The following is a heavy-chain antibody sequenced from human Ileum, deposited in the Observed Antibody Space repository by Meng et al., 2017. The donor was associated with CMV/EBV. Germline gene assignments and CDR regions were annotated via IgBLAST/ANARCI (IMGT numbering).Heavy chain of an antibody. D-gene: IGHD3-22*01. CDR3: AKTQADSPLYYYGMDV. J-gene: IGHJ6*02. V-gene: IGHV3-23*01. CDR1: GFSFSEHW. CDR2: ISGSGGST. Sequence: GGSLRLSCVAPGFSFSEHWLAWVRQAPGKGLEWVSAISGSGGSTYYADSVKGRFTISRDNSKNTLYLQMNSLRAEDTAVYYCAKTQADSPLYYYGMDVWGQGTTVTVSS.